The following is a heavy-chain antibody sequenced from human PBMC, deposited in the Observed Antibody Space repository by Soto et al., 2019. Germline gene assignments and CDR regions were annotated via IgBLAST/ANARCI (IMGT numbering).Heavy chain of an antibody. J-gene: IGHJ4*02. V-gene: IGHV3-21*01. D-gene: IGHD5-12*01. CDR2: ISSSSSYI. CDR3: ARDLAGWLQKRVSPGLGY. Sequence: GGSLRLSCAASGFTFRSYSMNWVRQAPGKGLEWVSSISSSSSYIYYADSVKGRFTISRDNAKNSLYLQMNSLRAEDTAVYYCARDLAGWLQKRVSPGLGYWGQGTLVTVSS. CDR1: GFTFRSYS.